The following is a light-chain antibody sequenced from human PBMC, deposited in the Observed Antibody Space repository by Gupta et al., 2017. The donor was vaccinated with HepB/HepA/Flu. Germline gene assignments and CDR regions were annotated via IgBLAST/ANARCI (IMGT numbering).Light chain of an antibody. J-gene: IGLJ2*01. Sequence: QSVLTQPPSASGTPGQRVTISCSGSSSNIGSNYVYWYQQLPGTAPKLLIYRNNQRPSGVPDRVSGSKSGTSASLAISGLRSEEEADYYCEAWEDSRSGHVVFGGGTKLTVL. CDR3: EAWEDSRSGHVV. V-gene: IGLV1-47*01. CDR2: RNN. CDR1: SSNIGSNY.